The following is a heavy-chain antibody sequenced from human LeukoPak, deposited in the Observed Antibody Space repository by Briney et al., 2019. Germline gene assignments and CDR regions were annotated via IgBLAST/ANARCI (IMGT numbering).Heavy chain of an antibody. V-gene: IGHV3-53*01. CDR1: GFTVNSSY. CDR2: IYSGGRT. CDR3: ARGYIIGPTTDY. J-gene: IGHJ4*02. Sequence: GGSLRLSCSASGFTVNSSYMTWVRQAPGKGLEWVSLIYSGGRTYYADSVKGRFIISRDNSKNTLYLQMNNLRAEDTAVYYCARGYIIGPTTDYWGQGTLVTVSS. D-gene: IGHD3/OR15-3a*01.